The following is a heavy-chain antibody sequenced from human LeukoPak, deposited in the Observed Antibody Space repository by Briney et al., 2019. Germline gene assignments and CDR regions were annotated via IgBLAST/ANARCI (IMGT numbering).Heavy chain of an antibody. CDR3: VKDVGGSYAFDY. J-gene: IGHJ4*02. D-gene: IGHD1-26*01. CDR2: INDNGGRT. Sequence: GGSLRLSCSVSGFTFSRYAMHWVRPAPGRGLAYVSGINDNGGRTHYGDSVKGRFSISRDNSKNTLHLQMSTLRAEDTALYYCVKDVGGSYAFDYWGQGILVTVAS. CDR1: GFTFSRYA. V-gene: IGHV3-64D*09.